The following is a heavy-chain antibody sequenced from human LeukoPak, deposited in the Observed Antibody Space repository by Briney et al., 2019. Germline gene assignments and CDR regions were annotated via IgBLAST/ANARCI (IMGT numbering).Heavy chain of an antibody. J-gene: IGHJ5*02. V-gene: IGHV3-21*01. Sequence: GSLRLSCAASGFTFSSYSMNWVRQAPGKGLEWVSSISSSSSYIYYADSVKGRFTISRDNAKNSLYLQMNSLRAEDTAVYYCARDARYFANNWFDPWGQGTLVTVSS. D-gene: IGHD3-9*01. CDR2: ISSSSSYI. CDR1: GFTFSSYS. CDR3: ARDARYFANNWFDP.